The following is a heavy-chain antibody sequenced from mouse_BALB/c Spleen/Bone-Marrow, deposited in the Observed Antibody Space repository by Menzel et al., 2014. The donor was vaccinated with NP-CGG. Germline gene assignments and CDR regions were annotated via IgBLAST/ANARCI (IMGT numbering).Heavy chain of an antibody. Sequence: EVKVVESGGGLVQPGGSLRLSCATSGFTFTDYYMSWVRQPPGKALEWLGFIRNKANGYTTEYSASVKGRFTISRDNSQSILYLQMNTLRAEDSATYYCARDRAARATGYYFDCWGQGTTLTVSS. J-gene: IGHJ2*01. CDR1: GFTFTDYY. CDR3: ARDRAARATGYYFDC. V-gene: IGHV7-3*02. D-gene: IGHD3-1*01. CDR2: IRNKANGYTT.